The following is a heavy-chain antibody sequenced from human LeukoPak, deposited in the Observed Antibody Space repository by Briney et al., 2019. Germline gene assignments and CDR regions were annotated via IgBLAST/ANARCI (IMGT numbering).Heavy chain of an antibody. Sequence: SVKVSCKTSGYTFTSYGISWVRQAPGQGLEWMGGIIPIFGTANYAQKFQGRVTITTDESTSTAYMELSSLRSEDTAVYYCARSAWSGYSTTHFFDYWGQGTLVTVSS. V-gene: IGHV1-69*05. CDR3: ARSAWSGYSTTHFFDY. CDR1: GYTFTSYG. D-gene: IGHD3-3*01. J-gene: IGHJ4*02. CDR2: IIPIFGTA.